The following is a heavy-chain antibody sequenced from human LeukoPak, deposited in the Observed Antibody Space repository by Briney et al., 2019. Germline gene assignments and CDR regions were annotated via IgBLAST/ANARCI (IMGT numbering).Heavy chain of an antibody. Sequence: PSETLSLTCTVSGGSISSYYWSWIRQPPGKGLEWIGYIYYSGSTNYNPSLKSRVTISVETSKKQFSLKLSSVTAADTAVYYCASANYYDSSYYYYYYMDVWGKGTTVTVSS. V-gene: IGHV4-59*01. CDR2: IYYSGST. CDR1: GGSISSYY. J-gene: IGHJ6*03. CDR3: ASANYYDSSYYYYYYMDV. D-gene: IGHD3-22*01.